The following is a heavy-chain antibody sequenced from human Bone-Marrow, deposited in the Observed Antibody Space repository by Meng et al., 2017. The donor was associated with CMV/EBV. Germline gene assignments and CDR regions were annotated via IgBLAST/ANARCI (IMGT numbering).Heavy chain of an antibody. D-gene: IGHD3-10*01. Sequence: GGSLRLSCAASGFTFSSYWMSWVRQAPGKGLEWVANIKQDGSEKYYVDSVKGRFTISRDNAKNSLFLQMNSLRAEDTAVYYCARQGEILWFGELLPYFDYWGQGKLVTVSS. V-gene: IGHV3-7*01. J-gene: IGHJ4*02. CDR1: GFTFSSYW. CDR2: IKQDGSEK. CDR3: ARQGEILWFGELLPYFDY.